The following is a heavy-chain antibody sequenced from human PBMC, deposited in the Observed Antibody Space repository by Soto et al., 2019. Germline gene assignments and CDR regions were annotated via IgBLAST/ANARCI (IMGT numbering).Heavy chain of an antibody. CDR2: INPNSGGT. J-gene: IGHJ6*02. D-gene: IGHD3-10*01. Sequence: GASVKVSCKASGDTFTGYYMHWVRQAPGQGLEWMGWINPNSGGTNYAQKFQGWVTMTRDTSISTAYMELSRLRSDDTAVYYCARDGITMVRGVKSREGYYYYGMDVWGQGTTVTVSS. CDR1: GDTFTGYY. V-gene: IGHV1-2*04. CDR3: ARDGITMVRGVKSREGYYYYGMDV.